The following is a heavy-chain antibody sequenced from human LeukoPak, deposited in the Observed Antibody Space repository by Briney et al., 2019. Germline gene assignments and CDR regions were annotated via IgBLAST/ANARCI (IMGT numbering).Heavy chain of an antibody. J-gene: IGHJ4*02. D-gene: IGHD6-13*01. CDR3: ATDADSSPFDY. V-gene: IGHV3-33*01. Sequence: GGSLRLSCAASGFTFSSYSMHWVRQAPGKGLEWVAVIWYDGSNKYYADSVKGRFTISRDNSKNTLYLQMNSLRAEDTAVYYCATDADSSPFDYWGQGTLVTVSS. CDR2: IWYDGSNK. CDR1: GFTFSSYS.